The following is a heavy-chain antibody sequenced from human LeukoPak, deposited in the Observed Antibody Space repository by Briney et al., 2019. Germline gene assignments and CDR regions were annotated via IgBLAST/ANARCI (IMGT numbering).Heavy chain of an antibody. CDR3: ATGAMVYEY. V-gene: IGHV1-24*01. Sequence: ASVTVSFKGSVSTLTKISIDWVRQAPGKGLVCMGTFAPQVRETIHAQKLQGRLKIPADTSTDTAYMEMNSLQSEDTAVYYCATGAMVYEYWGQGTLVTVSS. D-gene: IGHD3-10*01. CDR2: FAPQVRET. CDR1: VSTLTKIS. J-gene: IGHJ4*02.